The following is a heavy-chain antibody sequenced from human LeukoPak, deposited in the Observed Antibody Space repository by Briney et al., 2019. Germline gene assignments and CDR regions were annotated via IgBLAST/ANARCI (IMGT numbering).Heavy chain of an antibody. CDR2: INPNSGGT. CDR3: ARMGKRSSWYETGY. Sequence: ASVTVSCKASGYTFTGYYMHWVRQAPGQGLEWMGWINPNSGGTNYAQKFQGRVTMTRDTSISTAYMELSRLRSDDTAVYYCARMGKRSSWYETGYWGQGTLVTVSS. D-gene: IGHD6-13*01. J-gene: IGHJ4*02. CDR1: GYTFTGYY. V-gene: IGHV1-2*02.